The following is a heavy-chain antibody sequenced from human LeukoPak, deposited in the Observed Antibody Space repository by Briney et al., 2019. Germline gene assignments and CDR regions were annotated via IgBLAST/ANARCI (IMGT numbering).Heavy chain of an antibody. D-gene: IGHD1-26*01. CDR2: INPNNGAT. CDR3: TRETGSYHGNDY. Sequence: ASVKVSCKASEDTFTGYYMHWVRQAPGQGLEWMGRINPNNGATNYAQKLQGRVTITGDTSISTAYMELSSLRSDDTAVYYCTRETGSYHGNDYWGQGTLVTVSS. V-gene: IGHV1-2*06. CDR1: EDTFTGYY. J-gene: IGHJ4*02.